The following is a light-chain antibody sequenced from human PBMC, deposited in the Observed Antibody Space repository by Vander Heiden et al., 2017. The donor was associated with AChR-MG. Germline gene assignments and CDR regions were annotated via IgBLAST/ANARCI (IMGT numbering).Light chain of an antibody. J-gene: IGKJ3*01. CDR2: WAS. CDR3: QQYYSTPFT. CDR1: QSVLYSSNNKNY. Sequence: DIVMTQPPDSLAVSLGERATINCKSSQSVLYSSNNKNYLAWYQQKPGQPPKLLIYWASTRESGVPDRFSGSGSGTDFNLTISSLQAEDVAVYYCQQYYSTPFTFGPGTKVDIQ. V-gene: IGKV4-1*01.